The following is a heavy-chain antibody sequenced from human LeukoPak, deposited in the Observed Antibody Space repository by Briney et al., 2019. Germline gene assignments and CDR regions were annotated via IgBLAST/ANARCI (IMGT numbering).Heavy chain of an antibody. J-gene: IGHJ4*02. CDR2: VFYSGTS. D-gene: IGHD6-6*01. Sequence: PSETLSLTCTVSGGSISSRNYYWGWIRQPPGKGLEWIGSVFYSGTSDYNPSLKSRVTISINTSKKQFSLKLSSVTAADTAVYYCARTSRSSGGVDYWGQGSLVTVSS. CDR3: ARTSRSSGGVDY. V-gene: IGHV4-39*01. CDR1: GGSISSRNYY.